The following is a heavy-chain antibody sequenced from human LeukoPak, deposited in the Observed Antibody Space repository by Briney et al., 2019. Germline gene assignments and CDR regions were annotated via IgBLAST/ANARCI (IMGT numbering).Heavy chain of an antibody. Sequence: GGSLRLSCAASGFTFSSYSMNWVRQAPGKGLEWGSSISSSSSCIYYADSVKGRFTISRDNAKNSLYLQMNSLRAEDTAVYYCARVRSSSSKRDGGDDYWGQGTLVTVSS. J-gene: IGHJ4*02. CDR2: ISSSSSCI. CDR3: ARVRSSSSKRDGGDDY. V-gene: IGHV3-21*01. D-gene: IGHD6-6*01. CDR1: GFTFSSYS.